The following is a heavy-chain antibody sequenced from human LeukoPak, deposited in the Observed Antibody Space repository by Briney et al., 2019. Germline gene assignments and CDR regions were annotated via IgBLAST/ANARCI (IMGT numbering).Heavy chain of an antibody. Sequence: ASVKVSCKASGYTFTSYGISWVRQAPGQGLEWMGWISAYNGNTNYAQKLQGRVTMTTDTSTSTAYMERRSLRSDDTAVYYCAGTIRYYYDSSGYPYFDYWGQGTLVTVSS. CDR3: AGTIRYYYDSSGYPYFDY. V-gene: IGHV1-18*01. D-gene: IGHD3-22*01. CDR2: ISAYNGNT. J-gene: IGHJ4*02. CDR1: GYTFTSYG.